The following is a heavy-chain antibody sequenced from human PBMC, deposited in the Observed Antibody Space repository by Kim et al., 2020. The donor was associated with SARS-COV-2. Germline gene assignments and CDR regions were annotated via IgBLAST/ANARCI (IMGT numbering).Heavy chain of an antibody. CDR1: GFTFNNAW. V-gene: IGHV3-15*01. J-gene: IGHJ4*01. CDR2: IKSKFDGGTT. Sequence: GGSLRLSCAASGFTFNNAWMTWVRQAPGKGLEWVGRIKSKFDGGTTDYAAPVKGRFTISRDDSQNTVDLQMNSLTIEDTAVYYCCTEDSSGWHPADYWG. CDR3: CTEDSSGWHPADY. D-gene: IGHD6-19*01.